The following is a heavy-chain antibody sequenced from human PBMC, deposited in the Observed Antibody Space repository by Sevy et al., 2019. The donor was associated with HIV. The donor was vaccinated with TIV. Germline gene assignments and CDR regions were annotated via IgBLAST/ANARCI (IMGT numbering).Heavy chain of an antibody. CDR1: GGTFSSYA. Sequence: ASVKVSCKASGGTFSSYAISWVRQAPGQGLEWMGGIIPIFGTANYAQMFQCRVTITADESTSTAYMELSSLRSEDTAVYYCARGTYYYGSGSSYYFDYWGQGTLVTVSS. CDR3: ARGTYYYGSGSSYYFDY. D-gene: IGHD3-10*01. J-gene: IGHJ4*02. CDR2: IIPIFGTA. V-gene: IGHV1-69*13.